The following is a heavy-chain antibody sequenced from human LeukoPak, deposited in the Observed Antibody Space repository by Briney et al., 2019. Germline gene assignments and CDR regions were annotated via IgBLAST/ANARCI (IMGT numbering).Heavy chain of an antibody. CDR3: ARDITYDYVWGSYRQSDFDY. V-gene: IGHV1-18*01. D-gene: IGHD3-16*02. CDR2: ISAYYGNT. J-gene: IGHJ4*02. CDR1: GYTFTSYG. Sequence: ASVKVSCKASGYTFTSYGISWVRQAPGQGLEWMGWISAYYGNTNYAQKLQGRVTMTTDTSTSTAYMELRSLRSGDTAVYYCARDITYDYVWGSYRQSDFDYWGQGTLVTVSS.